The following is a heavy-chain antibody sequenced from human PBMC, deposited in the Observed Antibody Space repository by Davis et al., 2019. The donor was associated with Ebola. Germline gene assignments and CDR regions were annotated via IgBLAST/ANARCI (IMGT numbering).Heavy chain of an antibody. CDR2: IDPSDSYT. J-gene: IGHJ6*02. V-gene: IGHV5-10-1*01. Sequence: GESLKISCKGSGYSFTSYWISWVRQMPGKGLEWMARIDPSDSYTNYTPSFQGHVTISADKSISTAYLQWSSLKASDTAMYYGAIGGSTSRNYYGMDVWGQGTTVTVSS. D-gene: IGHD2-2*01. CDR1: GYSFTSYW. CDR3: AIGGSTSRNYYGMDV.